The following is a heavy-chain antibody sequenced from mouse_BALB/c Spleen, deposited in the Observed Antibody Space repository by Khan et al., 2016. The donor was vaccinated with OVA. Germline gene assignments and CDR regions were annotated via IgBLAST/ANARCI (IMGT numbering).Heavy chain of an antibody. Sequence: VQLQESGPELVRPGVSVKISCKGSGYTFTDYAMYWVKQSHAKSLEWIGLISTYSGNTNYNQTFKGKATMTVDKSSSTAYMELARLTSEDSAIXYCARPAYDGYYDYWGQGTTLTVSS. CDR3: ARPAYDGYYDY. CDR1: GYTFTDYA. J-gene: IGHJ2*01. V-gene: IGHV1S137*01. D-gene: IGHD2-3*01. CDR2: ISTYSGNT.